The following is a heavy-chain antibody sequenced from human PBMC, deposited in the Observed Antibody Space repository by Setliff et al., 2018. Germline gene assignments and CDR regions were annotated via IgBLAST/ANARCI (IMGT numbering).Heavy chain of an antibody. V-gene: IGHV1-2*06. Sequence: ASVKVSCKTSGYPFTDYYIHWVRQAPGQGLEWMGRINPNSGATNFAQKFQGRVTMTSDTSISTAYMELGRLRSDDTAVYFCARDGGGDSDAFDIWGQGTMVTVSS. CDR2: INPNSGAT. CDR1: GYPFTDYY. CDR3: ARDGGGDSDAFDI. J-gene: IGHJ3*02. D-gene: IGHD3-16*01.